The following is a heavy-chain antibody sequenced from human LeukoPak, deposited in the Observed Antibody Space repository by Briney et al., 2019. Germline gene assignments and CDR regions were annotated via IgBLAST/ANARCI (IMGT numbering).Heavy chain of an antibody. V-gene: IGHV4-61*02. J-gene: IGHJ4*02. CDR1: GGSISSSSYF. D-gene: IGHD6-13*01. CDR2: IYTSGST. Sequence: SETLSLTCTVSGGSISSSSYFWGWIRQPPGKGLEWIGRIYTSGSTNYNPSLKSRVTISVDTSKNQFSLKLSSVTAADTAVYYCAREKGGPSIAAAGIVDYWGQGTLVTVSS. CDR3: AREKGGPSIAAAGIVDY.